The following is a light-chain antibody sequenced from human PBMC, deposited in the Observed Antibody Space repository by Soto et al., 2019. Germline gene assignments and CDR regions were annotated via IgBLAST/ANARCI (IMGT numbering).Light chain of an antibody. CDR2: VAS. V-gene: IGKV3-20*01. Sequence: EIVLMQSPGTLSLSPGERATLSCRASQSVTNNYLAWYQQKPGQATRLLIYVASSRATGVPDRFSGSGSGTDFTLTITRLRPEDFAVYYCQQYGISPLLYTFGQGTKLGVK. CDR1: QSVTNNY. CDR3: QQYGISPLLYT. J-gene: IGKJ2*01.